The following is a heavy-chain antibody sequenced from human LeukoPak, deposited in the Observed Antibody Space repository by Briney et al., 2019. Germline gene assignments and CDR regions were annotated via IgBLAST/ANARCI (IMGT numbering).Heavy chain of an antibody. CDR1: GFTFSSYA. J-gene: IGHJ4*02. CDR2: ISGSGGRT. V-gene: IGHV3-23*01. Sequence: GGPLRLSCAASGFTFSSYAMSWVRHPPGKGLEWVSAISGSGGRTYYPPSVKGRSTISRDNAKNSLYLQMSSLRAEETAVYYCARGALLNFDYWGQGTLVTVSS. CDR3: ARGALLNFDY. D-gene: IGHD1-26*01.